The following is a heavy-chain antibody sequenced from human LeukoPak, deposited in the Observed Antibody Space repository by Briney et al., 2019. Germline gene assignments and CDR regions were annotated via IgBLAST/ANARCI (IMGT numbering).Heavy chain of an antibody. Sequence: VKVSCKASGGTFSSYAISWVRQAPGQGLEWMGGIIPIFGTANYAQKFQGRVTITADKSTSTAYMELSSLRSEDTAVYYCARVPTLPIYSYAESHYYYYYYMDVWGKGTTVTVSS. D-gene: IGHD5-18*01. CDR3: ARVPTLPIYSYAESHYYYYYYMDV. J-gene: IGHJ6*03. CDR2: IIPIFGTA. V-gene: IGHV1-69*06. CDR1: GGTFSSYA.